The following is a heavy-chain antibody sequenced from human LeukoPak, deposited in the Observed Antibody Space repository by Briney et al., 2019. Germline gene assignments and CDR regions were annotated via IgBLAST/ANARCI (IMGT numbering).Heavy chain of an antibody. D-gene: IGHD4-23*01. CDR3: ARGRRWRLFDY. V-gene: IGHV4-34*01. Sequence: PSETLSLTCAVYGGSFSGYYWSWIRQPPGKGLEWIGEINHSGSTNYNPSLKSRVTISVDTSKNQFSLKLSSVTAADTAVYYCARGRRWRLFDYWAREPWSPSPQ. CDR1: GGSFSGYY. J-gene: IGHJ4*02. CDR2: INHSGST.